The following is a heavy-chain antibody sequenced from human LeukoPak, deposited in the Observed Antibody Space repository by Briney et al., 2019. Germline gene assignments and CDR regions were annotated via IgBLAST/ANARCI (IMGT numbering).Heavy chain of an antibody. D-gene: IGHD3-3*01. CDR2: IYTSGST. Sequence: SETLSLTCTVSGGSISSGSYYWSWIRQPAGKGLEWIGRIYTSGSTNYNPSLKSRVTISVDTSKNQFSLKLSSVTAADTAVYYCARAGEDFWSGYYPDYWGQGTLVTVSS. J-gene: IGHJ4*02. CDR1: GGSISSGSYY. CDR3: ARAGEDFWSGYYPDY. V-gene: IGHV4-61*02.